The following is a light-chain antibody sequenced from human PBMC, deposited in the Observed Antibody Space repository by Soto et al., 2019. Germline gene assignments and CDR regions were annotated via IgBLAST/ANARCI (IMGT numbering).Light chain of an antibody. CDR1: QSVRND. V-gene: IGKV3-11*01. CDR3: QQRTNWPPT. CDR2: SAS. J-gene: IGKJ4*01. Sequence: EIVLTQSPATLSLSPGERATLSCRASQSVRNDLGWYHQKPGQAPRVLIFSASTRATGIPARFSGSGSGTDFTLTISSLEPEDFAVYYCQQRTNWPPTFGGGTKVEMK.